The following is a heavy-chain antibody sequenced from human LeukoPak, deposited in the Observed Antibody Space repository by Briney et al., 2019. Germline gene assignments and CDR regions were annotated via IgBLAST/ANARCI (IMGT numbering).Heavy chain of an antibody. CDR3: ARGRLVRGAAYDY. CDR2: INHSGST. V-gene: IGHV4-34*01. J-gene: IGHJ4*02. D-gene: IGHD3-10*01. Sequence: PSETLSLTCAVYGGSFSGYYWSWIRQPPRKGLEWIGEINHSGSTNYNPSLKSRVTISVDTPKNQFSLKLSSVPAADTAVYYCARGRLVRGAAYDYWGQGTLVTVSS. CDR1: GGSFSGYY.